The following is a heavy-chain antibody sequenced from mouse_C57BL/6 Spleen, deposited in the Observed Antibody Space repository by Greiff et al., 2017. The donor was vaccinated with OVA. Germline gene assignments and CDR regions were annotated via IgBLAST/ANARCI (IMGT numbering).Heavy chain of an antibody. CDR1: GYTFTSYW. CDR3: APLLLRSS. CDR2: IDPSDSYT. D-gene: IGHD1-1*01. V-gene: IGHV1-69*01. Sequence: VQLQQSGAELVMPGASVKLSCKASGYTFTSYWMHWVKQRPGQGLEWIGEIDPSDSYTNYNQKFKGKSTLTVDKSSSTAYMQLSSLTSEDSAVYYCAPLLLRSSWGQGTLVTVSA. J-gene: IGHJ3*01.